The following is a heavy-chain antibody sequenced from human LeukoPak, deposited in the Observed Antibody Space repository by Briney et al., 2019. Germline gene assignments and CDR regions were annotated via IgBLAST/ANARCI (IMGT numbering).Heavy chain of an antibody. J-gene: IGHJ5*02. Sequence: AAALQISCNAAGYSFTSYWIGWGRPLPGKGLEWMGIIYPGDSDTRYSPSFQGQVTISADKAISTAYLQWSSLKASDTAMYYCARCKTGTEDNWFDLWGQGTLVTVSS. CDR2: IYPGDSDT. CDR1: GYSFTSYW. CDR3: ARCKTGTEDNWFDL. V-gene: IGHV5-51*01. D-gene: IGHD1-1*01.